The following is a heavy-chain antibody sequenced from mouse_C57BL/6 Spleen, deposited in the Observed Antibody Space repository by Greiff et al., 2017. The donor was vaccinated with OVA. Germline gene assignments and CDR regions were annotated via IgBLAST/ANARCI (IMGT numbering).Heavy chain of an antibody. CDR1: GYTFTSYW. Sequence: QVQLQQPGAELVKPGASVKLSCKASGYTFTSYWMHWVKQRPGQGLEWIGMIHPNSGSTNYNEKFKSKATLTVDKSSSTAYMQLSSLTSEDSAVYYCARMYDGSSYEGDYFDYWGQGTTLTVSS. J-gene: IGHJ2*01. V-gene: IGHV1-64*01. CDR2: IHPNSGST. CDR3: ARMYDGSSYEGDYFDY. D-gene: IGHD1-1*01.